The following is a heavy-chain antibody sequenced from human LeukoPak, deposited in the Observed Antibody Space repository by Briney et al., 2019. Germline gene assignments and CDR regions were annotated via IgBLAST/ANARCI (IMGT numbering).Heavy chain of an antibody. CDR1: GYTSTSYA. CDR2: INAGNGNT. D-gene: IGHD2/OR15-2a*01. J-gene: IGHJ4*02. CDR3: ARAPLTTYPR. V-gene: IGHV1-3*01. Sequence: GASVKVSCKASGYTSTSYAMHWVRQAPGQRLEWMGWINAGNGNTKYSQKFQERVIITSDTSASTTYMEMSSLRFDDTAMYYCARAPLTTYPRWGQGTLVTVSS.